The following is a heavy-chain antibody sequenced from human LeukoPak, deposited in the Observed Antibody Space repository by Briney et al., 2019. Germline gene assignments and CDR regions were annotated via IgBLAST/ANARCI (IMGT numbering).Heavy chain of an antibody. CDR1: GFTFSSYA. J-gene: IGHJ4*02. Sequence: GGSLRLSCAASGFTFSSYAMSWVRQAPGKGLEWVSVIYSGGSTYYADSVKGRFTISRDNSKNTLYLQMNSLRAEDTAVYYCASYGDFVYWGQGTLATVSS. CDR3: ASYGDFVY. CDR2: IYSGGST. V-gene: IGHV3-66*01. D-gene: IGHD4-17*01.